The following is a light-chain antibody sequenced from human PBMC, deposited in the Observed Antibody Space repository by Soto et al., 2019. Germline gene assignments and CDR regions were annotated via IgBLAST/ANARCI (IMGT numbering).Light chain of an antibody. J-gene: IGLJ1*01. CDR1: SSDVGSYNL. CDR2: EVS. V-gene: IGLV2-23*02. CDR3: CSYAGSSTYV. Sequence: QSALTQPASVSGSPGQSITISCTGTSSDVGSYNLVSWYQQHPGKAPKLMISEVSKRPSGVSNRFSGSKSGNTASLTISGLQAEDEADYYCCSYAGSSTYVFGTGTK.